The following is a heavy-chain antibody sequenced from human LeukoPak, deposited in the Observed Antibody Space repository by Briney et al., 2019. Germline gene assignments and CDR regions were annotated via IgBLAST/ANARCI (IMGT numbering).Heavy chain of an antibody. J-gene: IGHJ4*02. Sequence: GGSLRLSCAASGFTFSSYSMNWVRQAPGKGLEWVSSIISSSSYTYYADSVKGRFTISRANAKNSLNLQMTSLRAEDTAVYYCARQYSSGCYSIDNWGQRGLV. CDR2: IISSSSYT. D-gene: IGHD6-19*01. CDR1: GFTFSSYS. CDR3: ARQYSSGCYSIDN. V-gene: IGHV3-21*01.